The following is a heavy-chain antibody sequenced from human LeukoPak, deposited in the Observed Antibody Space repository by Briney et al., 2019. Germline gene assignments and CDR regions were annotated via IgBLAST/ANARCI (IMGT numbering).Heavy chain of an antibody. V-gene: IGHV1-2*02. CDR1: GYTFTAYY. CDR2: INPSSGGT. Sequence: GASVKVSCKPSGYTFTAYYLHWVRQAPGQGLEWMGWINPSSGGTHYAQEFQGRVTMTRDTSISTAYMELSRLTSDDTAVYYCARESGSYFGSFDYWGQGTRVTVSS. D-gene: IGHD1-26*01. J-gene: IGHJ4*02. CDR3: ARESGSYFGSFDY.